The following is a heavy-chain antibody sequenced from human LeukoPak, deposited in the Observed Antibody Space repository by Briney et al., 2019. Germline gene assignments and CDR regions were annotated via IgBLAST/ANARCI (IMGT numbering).Heavy chain of an antibody. CDR3: ARKKVLRYFDWLLSGAFDI. CDR1: GYTFTSYG. CDR2: ISAYNGNT. J-gene: IGHJ3*02. Sequence: ASVKVSCKASGYTFTSYGISWVRQAPGQGLEWMGWISAYNGNTNYAQKLQGRVTMTTDTSTSTAYMELRSLRSDDTAVYYCARKKVLRYFDWLLSGAFDIWGQGTMVTVSS. D-gene: IGHD3-9*01. V-gene: IGHV1-18*01.